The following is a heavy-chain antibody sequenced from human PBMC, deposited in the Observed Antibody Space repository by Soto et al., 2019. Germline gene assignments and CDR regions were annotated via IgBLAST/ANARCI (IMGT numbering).Heavy chain of an antibody. CDR1: GFMFSAYT. V-gene: IGHV3-21*01. CDR3: ATPYYYNH. J-gene: IGHJ4*02. Sequence: PGGSLRLSCAASGFMFSAYTMSWVRQAPGKGLEWLSSITSNSDHIDYADSVRGRFTVSRDNARKSLYLQMDRLGAEDTGVYYCATPYYYNHWGPGTLVTVSS. CDR2: ITSNSDHI.